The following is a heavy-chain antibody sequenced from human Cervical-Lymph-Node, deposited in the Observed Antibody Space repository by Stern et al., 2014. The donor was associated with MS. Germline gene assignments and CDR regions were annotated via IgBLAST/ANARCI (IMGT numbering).Heavy chain of an antibody. Sequence: EMQLVESGGKLVQPGGSLGLSCAASGFTFSHYWMHWVRQAPGKGLVWVSRTSSDGSSTIYADSVKGRFTISRDNANNTLYLQINSLRTEDTAVYYCARSTSGMDVWGQGTTVTVSS. J-gene: IGHJ6*02. CDR1: GFTFSHYW. D-gene: IGHD5/OR15-5a*01. CDR3: ARSTSGMDV. CDR2: TSSDGSST. V-gene: IGHV3-74*02.